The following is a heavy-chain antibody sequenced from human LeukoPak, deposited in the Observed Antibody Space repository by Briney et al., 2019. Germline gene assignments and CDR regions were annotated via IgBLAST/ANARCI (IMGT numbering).Heavy chain of an antibody. CDR2: ISGGGGNI. CDR3: AKGGHYYDSSGLDY. V-gene: IGHV3-48*01. J-gene: IGHJ4*02. D-gene: IGHD3-22*01. Sequence: PGGSLRLSCAASGFIFSSYSMNWVRQAPGKGLEWISYISGGGGNIHYADSVEGRFTISRDNSKNTLYLQMNSLRAEDTAVYYCAKGGHYYDSSGLDYWGQGTLVTVSS. CDR1: GFIFSSYS.